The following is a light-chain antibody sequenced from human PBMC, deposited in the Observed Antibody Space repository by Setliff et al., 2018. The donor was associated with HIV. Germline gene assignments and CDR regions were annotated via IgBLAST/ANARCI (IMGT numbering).Light chain of an antibody. CDR3: TSYTGTSTPYV. V-gene: IGLV2-14*01. CDR1: TSDVGAYKY. CDR2: EVK. J-gene: IGLJ1*01. Sequence: QSALTQPASVSGAPGQSITISCTGTTSDVGAYKYVSWYQQYPGKAPKLMIYEVKNRPLGVSYRFSGSKSGNTASLTISGLQADDEADYYCTSYTGTSTPYVFGTGTKGTVL.